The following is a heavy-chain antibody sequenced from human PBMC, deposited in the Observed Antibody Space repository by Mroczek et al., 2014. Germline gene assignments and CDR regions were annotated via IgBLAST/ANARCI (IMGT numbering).Heavy chain of an antibody. D-gene: IGHD6-13*01. CDR1: GYTFTGYY. CDR2: INPNSGGT. Sequence: QVQLVQSGAEVKKPGASVKVSCKASGYTFTGYYMHWVRQAPGQGLEWMGWINPNSGGTNYAQKFQGRVTMTRDTSISTAYMELSRLRSDDTAVYYCARSQSLVAAAGTRGNAFDIWGQGTMVTVSS. CDR3: ARSQSLVAAAGTRGNAFDI. J-gene: IGHJ3*02. V-gene: IGHV1-2*02.